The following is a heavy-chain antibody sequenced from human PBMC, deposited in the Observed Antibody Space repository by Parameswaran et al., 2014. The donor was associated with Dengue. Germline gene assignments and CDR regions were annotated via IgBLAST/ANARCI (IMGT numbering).Heavy chain of an antibody. CDR1: ISNA. CDR2: IIPILGIA. D-gene: IGHD1-26*01. CDR3: ARDESWELAGLIDY. Sequence: ISNARLVRQAPGQGLEWMGGIIPILGIANYAQKFQGRVTITADESTSTAYMELSSLRSEDTAVYYCARDESWELAGLIDYWGQGTLVTVSS. J-gene: IGHJ4*02. V-gene: IGHV1-69*10.